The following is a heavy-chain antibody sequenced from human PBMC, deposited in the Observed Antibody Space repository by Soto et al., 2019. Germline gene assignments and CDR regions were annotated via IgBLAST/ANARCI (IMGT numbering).Heavy chain of an antibody. CDR3: ARGSKITFGGVIVKSMDV. CDR2: IIPIFGTA. V-gene: IGHV1-69*06. CDR1: GGTFSSYA. Sequence: ASVKVSFKASGGTFSSYAISWVRQAPGQGLEWMGGIIPIFGTANYAQKFQGRVTITADKSTSTAYMELSSLRSEDTAVYYCARGSKITFGGVIVKSMDVWGQGTTVTVSS. J-gene: IGHJ6*02. D-gene: IGHD3-16*02.